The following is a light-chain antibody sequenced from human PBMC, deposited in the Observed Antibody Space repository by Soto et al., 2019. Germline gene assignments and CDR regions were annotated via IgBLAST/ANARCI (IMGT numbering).Light chain of an antibody. Sequence: EVVLTQSPGTLSLSPGERATLSCRASQSVSSSYLARYQQKPGQAPRLLIYGASSRATGIPDRFSGSGSGTDFTLTISRLESEDFAVYYCQRNGSSPTWTFGQGTKVDIK. J-gene: IGKJ1*01. CDR1: QSVSSSY. CDR2: GAS. V-gene: IGKV3-20*01. CDR3: QRNGSSPTWT.